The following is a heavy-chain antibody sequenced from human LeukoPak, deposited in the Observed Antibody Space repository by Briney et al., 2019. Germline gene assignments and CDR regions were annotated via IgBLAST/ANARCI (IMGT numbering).Heavy chain of an antibody. Sequence: GRSLRLSCAASGFTFSSYGMHWVRQAPGKGLEWVAVIWYDGSNKYYADSVKGRFTISRDNSKNTLYLQMNSLRAEDMAVYYCVGVAPYGDYEDYWGQGTLVTVSS. J-gene: IGHJ4*02. CDR3: VGVAPYGDYEDY. V-gene: IGHV3-33*01. D-gene: IGHD4-17*01. CDR1: GFTFSSYG. CDR2: IWYDGSNK.